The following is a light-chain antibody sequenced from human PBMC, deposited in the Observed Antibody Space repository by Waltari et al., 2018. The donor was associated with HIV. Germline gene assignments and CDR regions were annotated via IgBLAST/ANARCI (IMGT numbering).Light chain of an antibody. V-gene: IGLV1-40*01. J-gene: IGLJ1*01. CDR3: QSYDSSLSGYV. Sequence: QSVLTQPPSVSGAPGQRVALHCTGSISNIGAGYDVHWYQQLPGTATKLLIYGNSNRPSGVPDRFSGSKSGTSASLAITGLQAEDEADYFCQSYDSSLSGYVFGTGTKVTVL. CDR1: ISNIGAGYD. CDR2: GNS.